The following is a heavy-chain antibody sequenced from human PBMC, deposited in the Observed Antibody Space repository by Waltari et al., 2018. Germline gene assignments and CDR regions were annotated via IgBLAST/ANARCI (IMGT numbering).Heavy chain of an antibody. D-gene: IGHD6-13*01. Sequence: VHLLQAGGGLVQPGGSVIVSCSAPGFTFSSYGLNGVRQAPGNGLEWVSGIGGRDSGGKTYYADSVEGRFTISRDNSRNTLYLQMNSLRAEDTAVYYCAKAGYSSNWPNFDSWGQGALVTVSS. CDR2: IGGRDSGGKT. J-gene: IGHJ4*02. CDR3: AKAGYSSNWPNFDS. V-gene: IGHV3-23*01. CDR1: GFTFSSYG.